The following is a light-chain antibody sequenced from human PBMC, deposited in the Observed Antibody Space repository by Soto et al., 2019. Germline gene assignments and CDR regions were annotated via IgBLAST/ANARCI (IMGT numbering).Light chain of an antibody. V-gene: IGLV2-14*01. CDR2: EVS. J-gene: IGLJ1*01. CDR1: SSDVGGYTY. CDR3: SSYSSSSTLV. Sequence: QSALTQPASVSGSPGQSITIACTGTSSDVGGYTYVSWFQQHPGKAPKLMISEVSNRPSGVSNRFSASKSGNTASLTISGLQSEDEATYYCSSYSSSSTLVFGTGTKATVL.